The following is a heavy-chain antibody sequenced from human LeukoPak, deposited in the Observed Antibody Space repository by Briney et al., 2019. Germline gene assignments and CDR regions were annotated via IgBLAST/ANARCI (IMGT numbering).Heavy chain of an antibody. J-gene: IGHJ4*02. CDR3: ARVAGIRHGAPSY. D-gene: IGHD1-26*01. CDR2: INPNSGGT. CDR1: GYTFTGYF. V-gene: IGHV1-2*02. Sequence: ASVKVSCKASGYTFTGYFMHWVRQAPGQGLEWMGWINPNSGGTNYAQKFQGRVTMTRDTSISTAYMELSRLRSDDTAVYYCARVAGIRHGAPSYWGQGTLVTVSA.